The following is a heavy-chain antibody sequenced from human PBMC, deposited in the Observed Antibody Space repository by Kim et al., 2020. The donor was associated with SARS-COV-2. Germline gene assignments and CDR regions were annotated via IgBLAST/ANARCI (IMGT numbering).Heavy chain of an antibody. CDR2: IYYSGST. D-gene: IGHD4-4*01. Sequence: SETLSLTCTVSGGSISSYYWSWIRQPPGKGLEWIGYIYYSGSTNYNPSLKSRVTISVDTSKNQFSLKLSSVTAADTAVYYCARHATYSNYPPYYYYMDVWGKGTTVTVSS. V-gene: IGHV4-59*08. CDR1: GGSISSYY. J-gene: IGHJ6*03. CDR3: ARHATYSNYPPYYYYMDV.